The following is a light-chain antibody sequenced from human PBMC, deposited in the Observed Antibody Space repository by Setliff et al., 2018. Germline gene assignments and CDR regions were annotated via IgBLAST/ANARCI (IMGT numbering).Light chain of an antibody. V-gene: IGLV2-8*01. CDR3: SSYADSNIFL. Sequence: QSVLTQPASVSGSPGQSITISCSGTSSDVGSYDFVSWYQQYPGKAPQLIIYDVTKRPSGVPDRFSGSKSGNTASLTVSGLQAEDEAEYYCSSYADSNIFLFGSGTKVTVL. CDR1: SSDVGSYDF. J-gene: IGLJ1*01. CDR2: DVT.